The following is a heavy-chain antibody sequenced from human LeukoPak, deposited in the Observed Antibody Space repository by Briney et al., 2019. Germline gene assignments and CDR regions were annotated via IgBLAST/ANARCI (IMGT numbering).Heavy chain of an antibody. Sequence: SETLSLTCTVSGGSISSSSYYWGWIRQPPGKGLEWIGSIYYSGSTYYNPSLKSRVTISVDTSKNQFSLKLSSVTAADTAVYYCVRHLYYYGSGSYYKEFDYWGQGTLVTVSS. J-gene: IGHJ4*02. CDR2: IYYSGST. V-gene: IGHV4-39*01. D-gene: IGHD3-10*01. CDR1: GGSISSSSYY. CDR3: VRHLYYYGSGSYYKEFDY.